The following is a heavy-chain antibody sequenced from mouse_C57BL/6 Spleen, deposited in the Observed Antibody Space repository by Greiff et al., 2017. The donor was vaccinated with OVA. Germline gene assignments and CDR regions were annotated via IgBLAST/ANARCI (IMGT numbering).Heavy chain of an antibody. CDR1: GYTFTDYY. Sequence: EVQLQQSGPELVKPGASVKISCKASGYTFTDYYMNWVKQSHGQSLEWIGDINPNNGGTSYNQKFKGKATLTVDKSSSTAYMELRSLTSEDSAVYCCARSANWAVLDYWGQGTTLTVSS. D-gene: IGHD4-1*01. J-gene: IGHJ2*01. V-gene: IGHV1-26*01. CDR3: ARSANWAVLDY. CDR2: INPNNGGT.